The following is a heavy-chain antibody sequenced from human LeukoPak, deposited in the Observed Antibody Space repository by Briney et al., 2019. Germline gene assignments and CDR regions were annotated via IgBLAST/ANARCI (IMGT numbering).Heavy chain of an antibody. V-gene: IGHV4-39*01. CDR2: IYYSGST. J-gene: IGHJ6*02. CDR1: GGSISSSSYY. D-gene: IGHD3-16*01. CDR3: ARVHFESALRFYYGMDV. Sequence: KPSETLSLTCTVSGGSISSSSYYWGWIRQPPGKGLEWIGSIYYSGSTYYNPSLKSRVTIFVDTSKNQFSLKLSSVTAADTAVYYCARVHFESALRFYYGMDVWGQGTTVTVSS.